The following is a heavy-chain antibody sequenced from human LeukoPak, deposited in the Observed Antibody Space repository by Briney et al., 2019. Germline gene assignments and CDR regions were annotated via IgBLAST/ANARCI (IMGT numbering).Heavy chain of an antibody. CDR2: IYYSGST. Sequence: SETLSLTCSVSGASISSGDYYWSWIRQPPGQGLEWIGSIYYSGSTYYNPSLKSRVTISVDRSKNQFSLKLSSVTAADTAVYYCARSGLPRDRNAFDIWGQGTMVTVSS. V-gene: IGHV4-39*07. CDR1: GASISSGDYY. D-gene: IGHD3-10*01. CDR3: ARSGLPRDRNAFDI. J-gene: IGHJ3*02.